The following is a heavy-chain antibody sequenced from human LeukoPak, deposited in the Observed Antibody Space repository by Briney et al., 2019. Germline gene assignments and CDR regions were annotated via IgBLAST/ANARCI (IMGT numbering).Heavy chain of an antibody. D-gene: IGHD2-2*01. J-gene: IGHJ4*02. V-gene: IGHV3-23*01. CDR2: TGSTGVST. Sequence: VSGTGSTGVSTFYADSVKGRFTVSRDNSKNTLSLQMNSLRAEDTAVYYCAKDPGVVPAHYFDYWGQGTLVTVSS. CDR3: AKDPGVVPAHYFDY.